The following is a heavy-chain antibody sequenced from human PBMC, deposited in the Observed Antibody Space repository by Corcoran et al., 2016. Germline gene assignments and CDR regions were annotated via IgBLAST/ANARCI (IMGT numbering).Heavy chain of an antibody. Sequence: EVQLVESGGGLVQPGRSLRLSCTASGFTFGDYAMSWFRQAPGKGLEWVGFIRSKVYGGTTESAASVKGRFTISRDDSKSIGYLQMTSLKTEDTAVYYWTRGAGGSGYLGYYWGQGTLVTVSS. CDR1: GFTFGDYA. V-gene: IGHV3-49*03. D-gene: IGHD5-12*01. CDR3: TRGAGGSGYLGYY. J-gene: IGHJ4*02. CDR2: IRSKVYGGTT.